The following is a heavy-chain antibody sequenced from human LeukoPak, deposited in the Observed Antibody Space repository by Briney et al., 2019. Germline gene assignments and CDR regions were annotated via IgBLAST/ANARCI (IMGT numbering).Heavy chain of an antibody. D-gene: IGHD6-19*01. CDR1: GFTFSSYA. J-gene: IGHJ4*02. CDR2: ISGSGGST. V-gene: IGHV3-23*01. Sequence: PGGSLRLSCAASGFTFSSYAMSWVRQAPGKGLESVSAISGSGGSTYYADSVKGRFTISRGNSKNTLYLQMNSLRAEDTAVYYCAKCLGYSSGWSDYWGQGTLVTVSS. CDR3: AKCLGYSSGWSDY.